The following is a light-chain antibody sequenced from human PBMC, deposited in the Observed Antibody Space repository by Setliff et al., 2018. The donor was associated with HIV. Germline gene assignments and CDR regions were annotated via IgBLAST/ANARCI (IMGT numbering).Light chain of an antibody. CDR1: ALSNEY. J-gene: IGLJ1*01. CDR3: QSADSSGSYG. Sequence: SYELTQPPSVSVSPGQTATITCSGDALSNEYAYWYQQKPGQAPVLVIYKDIERPSGIPERVSGSKSGTTVTLTISGVQAEDEADYYCQSADSSGSYGFGTGTKGHRP. CDR2: KDI. V-gene: IGLV3-25*03.